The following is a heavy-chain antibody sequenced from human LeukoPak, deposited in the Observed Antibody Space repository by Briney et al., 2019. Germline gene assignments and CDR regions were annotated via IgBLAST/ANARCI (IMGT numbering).Heavy chain of an antibody. CDR2: IKQDGSEK. J-gene: IGHJ6*03. D-gene: IGHD4-11*01. CDR1: GFIFSNYW. V-gene: IGHV3-7*01. CDR3: ARESTTVTLLYYYYYMDV. Sequence: GGSLRLSCAASGFIFSNYWMSWVRQAPGKGLEWVANIKQDGSEKYYVDSVKGRFTISRDNAKNSLYLQMNSLRAEDTAVYYCARESTTVTLLYYYYYMDVWGKGTTVTVSS.